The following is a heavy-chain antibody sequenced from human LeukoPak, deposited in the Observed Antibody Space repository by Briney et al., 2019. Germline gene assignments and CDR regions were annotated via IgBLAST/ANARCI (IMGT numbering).Heavy chain of an antibody. CDR1: GGSISSSSFY. V-gene: IGHV4-39*01. CDR3: ARHPGRLFDY. Sequence: SETLSLTCTVSGGSISSSSFYWGWIRQPPGKGLEWIASIYYSGNTYYNPSLKSRVSISVDTSKNQFSLKLSAVTAADTAVYYCARHPGRLFDYWGQGTLVTVSS. J-gene: IGHJ4*02. CDR2: IYYSGNT.